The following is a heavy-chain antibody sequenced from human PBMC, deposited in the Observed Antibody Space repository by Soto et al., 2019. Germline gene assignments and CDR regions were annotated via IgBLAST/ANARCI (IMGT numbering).Heavy chain of an antibody. V-gene: IGHV3-23*01. Sequence: GGSLRLSCAASGFTFSSYAMSWVRQAPGKGLEWVSAISGSGGSTYYADSVKGRFTISRDNSKNTLYLQMNSLRAEDTAVYYCAKPIAAAGNWRTGAFDIWGQGTMVTVSS. J-gene: IGHJ3*02. CDR3: AKPIAAAGNWRTGAFDI. D-gene: IGHD6-13*01. CDR1: GFTFSSYA. CDR2: ISGSGGST.